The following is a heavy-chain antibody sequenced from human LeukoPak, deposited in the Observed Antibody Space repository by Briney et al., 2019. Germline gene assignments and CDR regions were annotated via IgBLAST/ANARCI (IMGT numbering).Heavy chain of an antibody. Sequence: GESLKISCKGSGYSFTSYWIGWVRQMPGKGLEWMGIIYPGDSDTRYSPSFQGQVTIPADKSISTAYLQWSSLKASDTAMYYCARHIGYYDILTGYLVGLPGYFDYWGQGTLVTVSS. J-gene: IGHJ4*02. CDR1: GYSFTSYW. CDR2: IYPGDSDT. V-gene: IGHV5-51*01. CDR3: ARHIGYYDILTGYLVGLPGYFDY. D-gene: IGHD3-9*01.